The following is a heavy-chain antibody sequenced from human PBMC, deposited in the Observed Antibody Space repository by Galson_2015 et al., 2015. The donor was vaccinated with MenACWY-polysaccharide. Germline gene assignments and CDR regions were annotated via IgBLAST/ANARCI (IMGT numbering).Heavy chain of an antibody. J-gene: IGHJ4*02. V-gene: IGHV3-11*04. CDR2: ISGSGSAI. CDR3: ARGGGRFPENYYFDY. CDR1: GFTFSDHY. D-gene: IGHD3-10*01. Sequence: SLRLSCAASGFTFSDHYMHWIRQAPGKGLEWVSYISGSGSAIYFADSVEGRFIISRDNAKNTLYLQMNSLSAEDTAVYYCARGGGRFPENYYFDYWGQGTLVTVSS.